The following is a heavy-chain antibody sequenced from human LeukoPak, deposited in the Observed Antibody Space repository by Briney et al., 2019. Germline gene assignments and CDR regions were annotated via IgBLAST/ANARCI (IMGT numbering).Heavy chain of an antibody. CDR2: ISGNNDNP. J-gene: IGHJ4*02. V-gene: IGHV1-18*01. D-gene: IGHD4-17*01. Sequence: GASVNVSCKASGYTFSNFGINWVRQAPGQGLEWMGWISGNNDNPNYGQKFRGRFALTTDSSTSTAYMELRNLRSDDTAVYFCARDGTSTDDYWGQGTLVTVSS. CDR3: ARDGTSTDDY. CDR1: GYTFSNFG.